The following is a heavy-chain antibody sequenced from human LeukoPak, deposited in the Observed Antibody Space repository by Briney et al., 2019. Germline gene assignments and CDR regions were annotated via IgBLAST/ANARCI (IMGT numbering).Heavy chain of an antibody. CDR3: ARDYSAARPRYRGMDV. J-gene: IGHJ6*02. Sequence: PGGSLRLSCAASGFTFSSYAMSWVRQAPGKGLEWVSAISGSGGSTYYADSVKGRFTISRDNAKNSLYLQMNSLRAEDSAVYYCARDYSAARPRYRGMDVWGQGTTVTVPS. CDR2: ISGSGGST. D-gene: IGHD6-6*01. V-gene: IGHV3-23*01. CDR1: GFTFSSYA.